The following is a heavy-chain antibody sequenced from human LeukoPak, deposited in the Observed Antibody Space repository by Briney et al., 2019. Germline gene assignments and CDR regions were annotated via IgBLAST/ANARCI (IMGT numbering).Heavy chain of an antibody. V-gene: IGHV3-7*01. D-gene: IGHD6-13*01. CDR2: IKTDGSEK. J-gene: IGHJ4*02. CDR1: GFTFNIYW. CDR3: ASSIAAAGSAFDY. Sequence: PRGSLRLSCAASGFTFNIYWMSWVRQAPGKGLEWVANIKTDGSEKRYVDSVKGRFTISRGNAKNSLYLQMNSLRAEDTAVYYCASSIAAAGSAFDYWGQGTLVTVSS.